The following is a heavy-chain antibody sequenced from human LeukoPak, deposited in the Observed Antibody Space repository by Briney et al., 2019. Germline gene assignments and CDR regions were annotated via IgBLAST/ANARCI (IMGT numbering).Heavy chain of an antibody. Sequence: PGGSLRLSCAASGFTFSSYSMNWVRQAPGKGLEWVSSISSSSSYIYYADSVKGRFTISRDNAKNSLYLQMNNLRAEDTAVYYCARGPGAAGSLFDYWGQGTLVTVSS. CDR3: ARGPGAAGSLFDY. CDR2: ISSSSSYI. V-gene: IGHV3-21*01. D-gene: IGHD6-13*01. CDR1: GFTFSSYS. J-gene: IGHJ4*02.